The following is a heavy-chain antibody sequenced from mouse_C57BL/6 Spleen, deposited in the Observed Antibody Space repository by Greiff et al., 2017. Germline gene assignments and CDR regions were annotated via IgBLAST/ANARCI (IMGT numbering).Heavy chain of an antibody. Sequence: VQLQQSGAELVRPGASVKLSCTASGFNIKDYYMHWVKQRPEQGLEWIGRIDPEDGDTEYAPKFQGKATMTADTSSNTAYLQLSSLTSVDTAVYYCTTFDGAYYFDYWGQGTTLTVSS. J-gene: IGHJ2*01. CDR2: IDPEDGDT. CDR3: TTFDGAYYFDY. CDR1: GFNIKDYY. D-gene: IGHD2-3*01. V-gene: IGHV14-1*01.